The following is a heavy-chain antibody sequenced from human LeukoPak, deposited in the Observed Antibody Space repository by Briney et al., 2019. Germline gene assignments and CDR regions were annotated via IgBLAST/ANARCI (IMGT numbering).Heavy chain of an antibody. J-gene: IGHJ5*02. CDR1: EFSFSSYW. CDR2: ISHSGST. D-gene: IGHD3-16*01. CDR3: AREGAVPGIDP. V-gene: IGHV4-38-2*02. Sequence: GSLRLSCAASEFSFSSYWMSWVRQPPGKGLEWIGTISHSGSTDYKSTLESRLTISMDTSKNQFSLRLTSVTAADTAVYYCAREGAVPGIDPWGQGTLVTVSS.